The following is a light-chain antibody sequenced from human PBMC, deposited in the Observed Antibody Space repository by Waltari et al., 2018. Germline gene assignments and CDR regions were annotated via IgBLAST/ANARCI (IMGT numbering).Light chain of an antibody. V-gene: IGKV4-1*01. CDR2: WAS. Sequence: VMTQSPDSFAVSIGERVTNPGKPSQSVLYSSNNKNYLAWYQQKPGQPPKLLIYWASTRESGVPDRFSGSGSGTDFTLTISSLQAEDVAVYYCQQYYSLWTFGQGTKVEIK. CDR3: QQYYSLWT. CDR1: QSVLYSSNNKNY. J-gene: IGKJ1*01.